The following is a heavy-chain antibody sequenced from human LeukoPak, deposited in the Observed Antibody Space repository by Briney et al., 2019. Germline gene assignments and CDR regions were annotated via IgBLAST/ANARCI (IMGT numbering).Heavy chain of an antibody. V-gene: IGHV4-61*01. CDR1: GDSVNSGSYY. CDR2: IYYSGST. Sequence: PSETLSLTCTVSGDSVNSGSYYWSWIRQPPGKGLECIGYIYYSGSTNYNPSLKSRVTISVDTSKSQFSLKLSSVTAADTAVYYCARGVTGTDYFDYWGQGTLVTVSS. J-gene: IGHJ4*02. D-gene: IGHD1/OR15-1a*01. CDR3: ARGVTGTDYFDY.